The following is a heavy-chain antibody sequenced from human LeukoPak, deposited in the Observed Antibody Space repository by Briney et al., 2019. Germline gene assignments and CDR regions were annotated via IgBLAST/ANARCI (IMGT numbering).Heavy chain of an antibody. V-gene: IGHV1-3*01. CDR1: GYSFSSYA. Sequence: GASVKVSCKASGYSFSSYAMNWVRQAPGQRLEWMGWIYGDNGDTKYSQKFQGRVTITADKSTSTAYMELSSLRSEDTAVYYCTRELGSPMDVWGKGTTVTVSS. CDR3: TRELGSPMDV. D-gene: IGHD3-16*01. J-gene: IGHJ6*04. CDR2: IYGDNGDT.